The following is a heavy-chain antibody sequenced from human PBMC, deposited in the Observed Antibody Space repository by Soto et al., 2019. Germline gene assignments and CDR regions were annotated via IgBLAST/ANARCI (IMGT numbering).Heavy chain of an antibody. CDR1: GFAFSSYW. CDR2: INSDGSST. Sequence: EVQLVESGGGLVQPGGSLRLSCAASGFAFSSYWMHWVRQVPGKGLVWVSRINSDGSSTSYADSVKGRFTISRDNAKNTLYLQMNSLRAEDTAVYYCARVGSWSGSYYYMDVWGKGTTVTVSS. CDR3: ARVGSWSGSYYYMDV. V-gene: IGHV3-74*01. D-gene: IGHD3-3*01. J-gene: IGHJ6*03.